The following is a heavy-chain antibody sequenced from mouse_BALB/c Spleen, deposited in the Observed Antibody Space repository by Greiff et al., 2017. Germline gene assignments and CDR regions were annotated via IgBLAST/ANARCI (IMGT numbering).Heavy chain of an antibody. J-gene: IGHJ4*01. CDR3: TRREWLLRDAIDY. D-gene: IGHD2-3*01. V-gene: IGHV1-5*01. Sequence: EVQLQQSGTVLARPGASVKMSCKASGYTFTSYWMHWVKQRPGQGLEWIGAIYPGNSDTSYNQKFKGKAKLTAVTSTSTAYMELSSLTNEDSAVYYCTRREWLLRDAIDYWGQGTSVTVSS. CDR1: GYTFTSYW. CDR2: IYPGNSDT.